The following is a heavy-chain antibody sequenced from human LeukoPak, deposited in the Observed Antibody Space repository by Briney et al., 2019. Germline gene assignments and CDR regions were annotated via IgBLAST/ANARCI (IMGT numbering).Heavy chain of an antibody. CDR3: ARVQVDTAMVSYYFDY. V-gene: IGHV4-59*01. CDR1: GGSISSYY. Sequence: SEILSLTCTVSGGSISSYYWSWIRQPPGKGLEWIGYIYYSGSTNYNPSLKSRVTISVDTSKNQFSLKLSSVTAADTAVYYCARVQVDTAMVSYYFDYWGQGTLVTVSS. CDR2: IYYSGST. J-gene: IGHJ4*02. D-gene: IGHD5-18*01.